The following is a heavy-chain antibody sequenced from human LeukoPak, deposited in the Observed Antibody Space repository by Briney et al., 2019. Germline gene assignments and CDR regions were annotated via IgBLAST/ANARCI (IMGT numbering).Heavy chain of an antibody. D-gene: IGHD1-26*01. V-gene: IGHV3-30*18. CDR1: GFTFSSYG. J-gene: IGHJ4*02. CDR3: ANGRGSYPEFYY. CDR2: ISYDGSNK. Sequence: QPGRSLRLSCADSGFTFSSYGMHWVRQAPGKGLEWVAVISYDGSNKYYADSVKGRFTISRDNSKNTLYLQMNSLRAEDTAVYYCANGRGSYPEFYYWGQGTLVTVSS.